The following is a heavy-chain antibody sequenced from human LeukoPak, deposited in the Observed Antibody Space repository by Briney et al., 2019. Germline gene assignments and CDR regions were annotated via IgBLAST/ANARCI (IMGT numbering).Heavy chain of an antibody. CDR1: GFTFSSYA. Sequence: GGSLRLSCAASGFTFSSYAMSWFRQGPGKGLEWVSSISGSGGSTYYADSVPGRFTISRDNSKNTLYVHMNSLRAEDTAVYYCAKNEKNWGQGTLVTVSS. J-gene: IGHJ4*02. CDR2: ISGSGGST. V-gene: IGHV3-23*01. CDR3: AKNEKN. D-gene: IGHD1-1*01.